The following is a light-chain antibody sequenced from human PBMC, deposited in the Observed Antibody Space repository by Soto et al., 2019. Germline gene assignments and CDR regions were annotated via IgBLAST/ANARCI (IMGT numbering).Light chain of an antibody. CDR3: HQFGYSHRT. CDR2: ATS. Sequence: EIVLTQSPGTLSLSPGETATLSCRASQTVNSDYLAWFQQRPGQAPRLLIFATSRRATDIPDRFSGSGSGTDFTLAIRGLEHEDFGLYYCHQFGYSHRTLGQGTKVYIK. CDR1: QTVNSDY. J-gene: IGKJ1*01. V-gene: IGKV3-20*01.